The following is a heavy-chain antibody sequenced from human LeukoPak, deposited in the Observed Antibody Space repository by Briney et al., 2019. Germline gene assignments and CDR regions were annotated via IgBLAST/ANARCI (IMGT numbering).Heavy chain of an antibody. V-gene: IGHV3-7*01. CDR3: AKARITMVRGWDFDP. CDR1: GFTFSSYW. J-gene: IGHJ5*02. Sequence: GGSLRLSCAASGFTFSSYWMSWVRQAPGKGLEWVANITSDAINTSYADSVNGRFTISRDNAKNTLNLQMNSLRAEDTAVYYCAKARITMVRGWDFDPWGQGALVTVSS. D-gene: IGHD3-10*01. CDR2: ITSDAINT.